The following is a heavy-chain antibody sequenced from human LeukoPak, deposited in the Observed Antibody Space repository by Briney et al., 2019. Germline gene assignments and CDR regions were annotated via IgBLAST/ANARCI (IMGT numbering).Heavy chain of an antibody. V-gene: IGHV4-59*01. Sequence: SETLSLTCTASGGSISSYYWSWIRQPPGKGLEWIGYIYYSGSTNYNPSLKSRVTISVDTSKNQFSLKLSSVTAADTAVYYCARDLSTGYFDLWGRGTLVTVSS. CDR3: ARDLSTGYFDL. D-gene: IGHD5/OR15-5a*01. CDR1: GGSISSYY. CDR2: IYYSGST. J-gene: IGHJ2*01.